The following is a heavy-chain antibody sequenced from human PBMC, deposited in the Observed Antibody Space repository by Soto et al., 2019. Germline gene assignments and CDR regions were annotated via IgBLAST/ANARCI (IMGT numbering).Heavy chain of an antibody. CDR3: ARDEVTTKDYYYYGMDV. D-gene: IGHD4-17*01. CDR1: GGTFSSYA. CDR2: IIPIFGTA. J-gene: IGHJ6*02. Sequence: QVQLVQSGAEVKNPGSSVKASCKASGGTFSSYAISWVRQAPGQGLEWMGGIIPIFGTANYAQKFQGRVKITADESTSTAYMELSSLRSEDTAVYYCARDEVTTKDYYYYGMDVWGQGTTVTVSS. V-gene: IGHV1-69*01.